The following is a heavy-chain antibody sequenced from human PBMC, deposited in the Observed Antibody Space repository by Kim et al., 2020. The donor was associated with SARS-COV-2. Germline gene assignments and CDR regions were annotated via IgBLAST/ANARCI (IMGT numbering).Heavy chain of an antibody. CDR1: GFTFGCYS. CDR2: ICRAGAKT. Sequence: GGSLRLSCAASGFTFGCYSMHWVRQAPGKGPEWVASICRAGAKTCYAGSVKGRFTTSRDNSKNSMYLQMTGLTAEDTAGYYCARGDGGGPSFYHAWGQG. CDR3: ARGDGGGPSFYHA. J-gene: IGHJ5*02. V-gene: IGHV3-48*01. D-gene: IGHD2-2*01.